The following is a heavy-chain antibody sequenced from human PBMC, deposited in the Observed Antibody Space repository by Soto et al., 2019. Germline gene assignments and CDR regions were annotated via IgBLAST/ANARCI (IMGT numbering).Heavy chain of an antibody. CDR2: ISYDGSNK. CDR1: GFTFSSYG. Sequence: PGGSLRLSCAASGFTFSSYGMHWVRQAPGKGLEWVAVISYDGSNKYYADSVKSRVTISVDTSKNQFSLKLSSVTAADTAVYYCGGLRYFDWLSHYYGMDVWGQGTTVTVSS. V-gene: IGHV3-30*03. CDR3: GGLRYFDWLSHYYGMDV. J-gene: IGHJ6*02. D-gene: IGHD3-9*01.